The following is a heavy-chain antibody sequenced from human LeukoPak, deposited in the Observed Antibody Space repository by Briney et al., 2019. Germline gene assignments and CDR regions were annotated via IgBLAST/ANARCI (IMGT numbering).Heavy chain of an antibody. CDR3: AKETMVRGVNHLHFDY. CDR2: IIPILGIA. CDR1: GGTFSSYA. D-gene: IGHD3-10*01. Sequence: SVKVSCKASGGTFSSYAISWVRQAPGQGLEWMGRIIPILGIANYAQKFRGRVTITADKSTSTAYMELSSLRSEDTAVYYCAKETMVRGVNHLHFDYWGQGTLVTVSS. J-gene: IGHJ4*02. V-gene: IGHV1-69*04.